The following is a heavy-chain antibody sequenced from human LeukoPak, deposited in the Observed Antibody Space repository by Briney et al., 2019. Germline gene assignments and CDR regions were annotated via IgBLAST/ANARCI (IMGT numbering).Heavy chain of an antibody. D-gene: IGHD3-9*01. V-gene: IGHV1-8*02. CDR1: GYTFTSHA. J-gene: IGHJ3*02. CDR3: ATELRYFDWLSPRLGAFDI. Sequence: GASVKVSCKASGYTFTSHAMNWVRQATGQGLEWMGWMNPNSGNTGYAQKFQGRVTMTRNTSISTAYMELSSLRSEDTAVYYCATELRYFDWLSPRLGAFDIWGQGTMVTVSS. CDR2: MNPNSGNT.